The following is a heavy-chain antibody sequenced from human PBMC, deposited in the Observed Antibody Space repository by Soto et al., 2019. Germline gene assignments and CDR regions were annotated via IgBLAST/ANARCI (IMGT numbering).Heavy chain of an antibody. D-gene: IGHD2-15*01. CDR3: ARRLDDTPETFFNWFDP. CDR2: IFYTGTA. CDR1: GGSINTGGYY. V-gene: IGHV4-31*03. J-gene: IGHJ5*02. Sequence: QVQLQESGPGLVKPSQTLSLTCTVPGGSINTGGYYWGWIRHLPGEGLEWIGHIFYTGTAYYNPSLRSRVTVSIDTSANQFSLHMYSVTAADTAMYYCARRLDDTPETFFNWFDPWGQGILVTVSS.